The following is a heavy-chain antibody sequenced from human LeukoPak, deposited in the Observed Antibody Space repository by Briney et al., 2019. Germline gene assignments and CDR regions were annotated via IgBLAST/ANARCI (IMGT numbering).Heavy chain of an antibody. CDR1: GGTFSSYA. Sequence: GASVKVSCTASGGTFSSYAISWVRQAPGQGLEWMGGIIPIFGTANYAQKFQGRVTITADESTSTAYMELSSLRSEDTAVYYCARDSSDYYDSSGYRYTYYFDYWGQGTLVTVSS. D-gene: IGHD3-22*01. CDR2: IIPIFGTA. J-gene: IGHJ4*02. V-gene: IGHV1-69*13. CDR3: ARDSSDYYDSSGYRYTYYFDY.